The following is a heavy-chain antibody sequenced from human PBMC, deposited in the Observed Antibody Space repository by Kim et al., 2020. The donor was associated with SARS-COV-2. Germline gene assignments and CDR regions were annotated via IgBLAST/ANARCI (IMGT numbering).Heavy chain of an antibody. CDR3: AKGIAAAATPYYYGMDV. Sequence: GGSLRLSCAASGFTFSSYAMSWVRQAPGKGLEWVSAISGSGGSTYYADSVKGRFTISRDNSKNTLYLQMNSLRAEDTAVYYCAKGIAAAATPYYYGMDVWGQGTTVTVSS. J-gene: IGHJ6*02. D-gene: IGHD6-13*01. CDR1: GFTFSSYA. V-gene: IGHV3-23*01. CDR2: ISGSGGST.